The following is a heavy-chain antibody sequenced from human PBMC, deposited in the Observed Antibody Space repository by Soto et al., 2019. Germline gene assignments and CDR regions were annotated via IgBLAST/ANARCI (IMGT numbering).Heavy chain of an antibody. CDR1: GFTFSSYS. D-gene: IGHD3-3*01. CDR2: ISSSSSYI. Sequence: PGGSLRLSCAASGFTFSSYSMNWVRQAPGKGLEWVSSISSSSSYIYYADSVKGRFTISRDNAKNSLYLQMNSLRAEDTAVYYCARTYYDFWSGYYTSYSYYGMDVWGQGTTVTV. V-gene: IGHV3-21*01. J-gene: IGHJ6*02. CDR3: ARTYYDFWSGYYTSYSYYGMDV.